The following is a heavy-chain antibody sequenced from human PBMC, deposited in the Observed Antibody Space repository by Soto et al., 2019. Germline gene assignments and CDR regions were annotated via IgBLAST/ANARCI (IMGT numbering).Heavy chain of an antibody. CDR2: FYWDDDK. CDR3: AHITVIPSAEYFQH. CDR1: GFSLSTTGVG. V-gene: IGHV2-5*02. J-gene: IGHJ1*01. Sequence: QITLKESGPTVVKPTQTLTLTCTFSGFSLSTTGVGVAWIRQPPGQALEWLAFFYWDDDKRYNPFLMGRLTITKDTSKNHVVLTMANMDPVDTPTYFCAHITVIPSAEYFQHWGQGTLVTVSS. D-gene: IGHD3-22*01.